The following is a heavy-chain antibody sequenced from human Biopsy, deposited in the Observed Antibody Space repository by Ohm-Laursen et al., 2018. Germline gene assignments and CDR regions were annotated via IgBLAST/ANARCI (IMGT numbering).Heavy chain of an antibody. V-gene: IGHV3-23*01. J-gene: IGHJ5*02. CDR1: GFTFSTYV. CDR2: INGSGGST. Sequence: SLRLSCAASGFTFSTYVMTWVRQAPGKGPECVSVINGSGGSTYYADPVKGRFTISRDNSRNTLYLQMNSLRADDTAMYYRARDLYDFCGGCPFDPWGQGTLVTVSS. CDR3: ARDLYDFCGGCPFDP. D-gene: IGHD3-3*01.